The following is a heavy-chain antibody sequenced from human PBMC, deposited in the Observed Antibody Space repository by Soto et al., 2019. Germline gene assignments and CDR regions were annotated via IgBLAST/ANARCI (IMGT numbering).Heavy chain of an antibody. Sequence: EVQLLESGGDLVQPGGSLRLSCAASGFTFSSYAMGWVRQAPGTGPEWVSVIDGSGGDRSLADSVKGRFTISRDNSKNTLYLQMDRLRVEDTARYFCAKEIVAGAYVATSALDFWGQGTLVTVSS. V-gene: IGHV3-23*01. J-gene: IGHJ4*02. CDR1: GFTFSSYA. CDR2: IDGSGGDR. D-gene: IGHD3-22*01. CDR3: AKEIVAGAYVATSALDF.